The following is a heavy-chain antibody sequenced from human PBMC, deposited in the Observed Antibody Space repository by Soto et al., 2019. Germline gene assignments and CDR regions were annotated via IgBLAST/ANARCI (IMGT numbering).Heavy chain of an antibody. V-gene: IGHV1-69*01. CDR1: GGTFSSYA. CDR2: IIPILGTA. D-gene: IGHD3-10*01. Sequence: QVQLVQSGAEVKKPGSSVKVSCKASGGTFSSYAISWVRRAPAQGLEWMGGIIPILGTANYGQKFQGRVTITADESTSTAYMELSSLRSEDTAVYYCASDYYGSEVFFDYWGQGTLVTVSS. J-gene: IGHJ4*02. CDR3: ASDYYGSEVFFDY.